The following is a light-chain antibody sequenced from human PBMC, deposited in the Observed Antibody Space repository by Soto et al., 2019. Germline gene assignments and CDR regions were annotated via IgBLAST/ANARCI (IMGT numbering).Light chain of an antibody. CDR1: SSDVGNYNY. CDR3: SSYTSSSTL. CDR2: EVT. J-gene: IGLJ1*01. Sequence: QSALTQPASVSGSPGQSITISCTGTSSDVGNYNYVSWYQLHPGKAPKLMIYEVTNRPSGVSDRFSGSKSGNTASLTVSGLQAEDEGDYYCSSYTSSSTLFGTGTKVTVL. V-gene: IGLV2-14*01.